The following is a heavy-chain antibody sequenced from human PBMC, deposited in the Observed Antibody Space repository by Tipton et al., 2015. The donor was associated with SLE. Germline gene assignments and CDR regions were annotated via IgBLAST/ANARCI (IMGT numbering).Heavy chain of an antibody. D-gene: IGHD3-22*01. Sequence: TLSLTCTVSGGSISSSSYYWGWIRQPPGKGLEWIGSMYYSGSTYYNPSLKSRVTISVDTSKNQFSLKLSSVTAADTAVYYCARRLSAYDKKCFDLWGRGTLVTVSS. CDR1: GGSISSSSYY. J-gene: IGHJ2*01. CDR2: MYYSGST. CDR3: ARRLSAYDKKCFDL. V-gene: IGHV4-39*07.